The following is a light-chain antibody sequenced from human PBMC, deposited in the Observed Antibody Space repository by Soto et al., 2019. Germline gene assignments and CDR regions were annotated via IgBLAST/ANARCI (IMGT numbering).Light chain of an antibody. J-gene: IGKJ1*01. CDR1: QGISNY. CDR2: AAS. Sequence: DIQMTQSPSSLSASVGDRVTITCRASQGISNYLAWYQQKPGKAPKLLIYAASTLHSGVPSRFSGSGSGTDYNLTISSLQPEDVETYYCQKYNSVPWTFGQGTKVEIK. V-gene: IGKV1-27*01. CDR3: QKYNSVPWT.